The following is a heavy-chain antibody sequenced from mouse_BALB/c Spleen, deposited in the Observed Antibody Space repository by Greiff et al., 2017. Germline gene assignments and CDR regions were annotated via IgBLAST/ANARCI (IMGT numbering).Heavy chain of an antibody. CDR3: ARFLFITTVVASGDY. J-gene: IGHJ4*01. Sequence: VQLKESGPGLVKPSQSLSLTCTVTGYSITSDYAWNWIRQFPGNKLEWMGYISYSGSTSYNPSLKSRISITRDTSKNQFFLQLNSVTTEDTATYYCARFLFITTVVASGDYWGQGTSVTVSS. D-gene: IGHD1-1*01. V-gene: IGHV3-2*02. CDR2: ISYSGST. CDR1: GYSITSDYA.